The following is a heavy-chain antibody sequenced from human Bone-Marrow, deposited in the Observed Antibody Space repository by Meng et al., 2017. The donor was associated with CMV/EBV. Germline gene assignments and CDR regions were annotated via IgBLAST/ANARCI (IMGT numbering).Heavy chain of an antibody. CDR3: ARGNDFWSDSLDAFEI. CDR2: IYYSGST. D-gene: IGHD3-3*01. Sequence: LRLSCTVSGGSISSSSYYWGWIRQPPGKGLEWIGSIYYSGSTYYNPSLKSRVTISVDTSKNQFSLKLSSVTAADTAVYYCARGNDFWSDSLDAFEIWGQGTMVTVSS. CDR1: GGSISSSSYY. J-gene: IGHJ3*02. V-gene: IGHV4-39*07.